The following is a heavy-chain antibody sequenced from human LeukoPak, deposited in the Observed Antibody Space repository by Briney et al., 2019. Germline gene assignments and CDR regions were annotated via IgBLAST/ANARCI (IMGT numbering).Heavy chain of an antibody. Sequence: SETLSLTCTVSGGSISSYYWSWIRQPPGKGLEWIGFIYYSGSTNYKPSLKSRVTISVDTSKNQFSLKLSSVTAADTAVYYCARRNPYYYGSGSLGYWGQGTLVTVSS. CDR1: GGSISSYY. CDR2: IYYSGST. V-gene: IGHV4-59*12. CDR3: ARRNPYYYGSGSLGY. J-gene: IGHJ4*02. D-gene: IGHD3-10*01.